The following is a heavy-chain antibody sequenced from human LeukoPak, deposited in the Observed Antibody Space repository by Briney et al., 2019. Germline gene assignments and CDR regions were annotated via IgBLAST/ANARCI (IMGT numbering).Heavy chain of an antibody. CDR3: ARGSTDYDYVWGSYRP. D-gene: IGHD3-16*02. J-gene: IGHJ5*02. CDR1: GGSISSYY. CDR2: IYTSGST. V-gene: IGHV4-4*07. Sequence: SETLSLTCTVSGGSISSYYWSWIRQPAGKGLEWIGRIYTSGSTNYNPSLKSRVTMSVDTSKNQFSLKLSSVTAADTAVYYCARGSTDYDYVWGSYRPWGQGTLVTVSS.